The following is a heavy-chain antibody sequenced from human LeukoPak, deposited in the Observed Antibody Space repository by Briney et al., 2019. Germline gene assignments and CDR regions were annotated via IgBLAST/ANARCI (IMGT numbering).Heavy chain of an antibody. CDR1: GITFCGAW. CDR2: INDDGSFR. V-gene: IGHV3-74*01. Sequence: GGSLTLSCAASGITFCGAWMHWLRQAPGKGLVGFSRINDDGSFRRYANSVKGRFTISRDNAKNTLFLQMDSLRAEDTAVYYCARVSGPGMNEYYHLWGQGTLVTVSS. D-gene: IGHD3-10*01. CDR3: ARVSGPGMNEYYHL. J-gene: IGHJ1*01.